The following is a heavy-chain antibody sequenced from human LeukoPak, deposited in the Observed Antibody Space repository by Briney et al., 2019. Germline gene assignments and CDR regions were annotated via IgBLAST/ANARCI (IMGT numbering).Heavy chain of an antibody. D-gene: IGHD3-9*01. CDR1: GFTFDDYG. Sequence: PGGSLSLSCAASGFTFDDYGMSWVRHAPGKGLEWVSGINCKGGSTGYADSAKGRFTISRDNTKKSLYLQKNSLRAEDTALYYCARGDDILTGYYPYDYWGQGTLVTVSS. J-gene: IGHJ4*02. V-gene: IGHV3-20*04. CDR3: ARGDDILTGYYPYDY. CDR2: INCKGGST.